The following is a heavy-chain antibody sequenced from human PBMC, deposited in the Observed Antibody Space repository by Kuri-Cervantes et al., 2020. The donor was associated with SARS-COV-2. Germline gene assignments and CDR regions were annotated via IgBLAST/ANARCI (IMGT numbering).Heavy chain of an antibody. J-gene: IGHJ4*02. CDR1: GFTFSSYS. CDR2: ISSSSSYI. D-gene: IGHD2-15*01. V-gene: IGHV3-21*01. Sequence: LSLTCAASGFTFSSYSMNWVRQAPGKGLEWVSSISSSSSYIYYADSVKGRFTISRDNSKNTLYLQMNSLRAEDTAVYYCAKDQHGIVVVVAAIDYWGQGTLVTVSS. CDR3: AKDQHGIVVVVAAIDY.